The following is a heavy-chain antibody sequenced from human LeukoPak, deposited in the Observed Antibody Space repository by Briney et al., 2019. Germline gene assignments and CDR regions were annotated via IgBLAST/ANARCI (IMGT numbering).Heavy chain of an antibody. J-gene: IGHJ4*02. CDR3: ARHAQDYDFWSGSTEGGLSY. Sequence: SETLSLTCTVSGGSISSYYWSWIRQPPGKGLEWIGYIYYSGSTNYNPSLKSRVTISVDTSKNQFSLKLSSVTAADTAVYYCARHAQDYDFWSGSTEGGLSYWGQGTLDTVSS. D-gene: IGHD3-3*01. CDR2: IYYSGST. CDR1: GGSISSYY. V-gene: IGHV4-59*08.